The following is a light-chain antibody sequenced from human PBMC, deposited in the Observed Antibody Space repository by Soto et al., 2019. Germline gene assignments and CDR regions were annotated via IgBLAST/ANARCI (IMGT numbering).Light chain of an antibody. Sequence: QSALTQPRSVSGSPGQSVTISCTGTSSDVGDYNYVSWYQQHPGKAPKVMIYDVSERPSGVPDRSSGSKSGNTASLTISGLQAEDEADYYCCSYAGSYTFYVFGTGTKLTVL. J-gene: IGLJ1*01. CDR3: CSYAGSYTFYV. CDR1: SSDVGDYNY. CDR2: DVS. V-gene: IGLV2-11*01.